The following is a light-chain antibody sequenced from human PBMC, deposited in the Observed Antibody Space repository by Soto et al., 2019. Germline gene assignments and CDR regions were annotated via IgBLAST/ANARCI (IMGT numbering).Light chain of an antibody. V-gene: IGKV1-9*01. Sequence: DIQLTQSPSFLSASVGDRVTITCRASQGISSYLAWYQQKPGKAPKLLIYAASTLQSGVPSRFSGSESGTEFTLTISSLQPEDFATYYCQQLNSYLTWTFGQGTKVEIK. J-gene: IGKJ1*01. CDR2: AAS. CDR3: QQLNSYLTWT. CDR1: QGISSY.